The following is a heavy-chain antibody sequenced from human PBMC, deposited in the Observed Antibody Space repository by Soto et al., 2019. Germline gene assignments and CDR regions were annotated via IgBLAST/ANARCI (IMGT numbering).Heavy chain of an antibody. CDR2: IWYDGSNK. CDR3: ASEGSGDQELHY. D-gene: IGHD3-10*01. CDR1: GFTFSRYG. V-gene: IGHV3-33*01. Sequence: QVQLVESGGGVVQPGRSLRLSCAASGFTFSRYGMHWVRQAPGKGLEWVAVIWYDGSNKYYADSVKGRFTISRDNSKNTLYPQMNSLRAEDTAVYYCASEGSGDQELHYWGQGTLVPVSS. J-gene: IGHJ4*02.